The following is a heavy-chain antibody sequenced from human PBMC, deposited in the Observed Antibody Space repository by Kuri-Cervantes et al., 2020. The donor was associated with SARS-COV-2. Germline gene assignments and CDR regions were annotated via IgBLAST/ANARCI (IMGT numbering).Heavy chain of an antibody. CDR2: INPDGSGR. V-gene: IGHV3-7*01. J-gene: IGHJ4*02. D-gene: IGHD1-20*01. CDR1: GLTLTSHW. Sequence: GGSLRLSCAASGLTLTSHWMGWVRQPPGKGLEWVANINPDGSGRFSDDSVKGRFTISRDTAKSSLYLQMNSLRVEDTAVYYCARDLGNNWNDPFDYWGQGTLVTVSS. CDR3: ARDLGNNWNDPFDY.